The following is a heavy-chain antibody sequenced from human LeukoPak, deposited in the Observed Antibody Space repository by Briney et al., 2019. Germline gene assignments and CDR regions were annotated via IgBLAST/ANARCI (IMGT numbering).Heavy chain of an antibody. D-gene: IGHD5-24*01. J-gene: IGHJ4*02. CDR1: GDSFRSGGLY. V-gene: IGHV4-61*08. CDR2: IFYTGKT. Sequence: SETLSLTCTLSGDSFRSGGLYWGWIRQPPGKRPEWIGDIFYTGKTNYNPSLKSRVTISLDTSKSQFPLKLTSMTAADTAVYYCARGDGYNGKFRYWGQGTLVTVSS. CDR3: ARGDGYNGKFRY.